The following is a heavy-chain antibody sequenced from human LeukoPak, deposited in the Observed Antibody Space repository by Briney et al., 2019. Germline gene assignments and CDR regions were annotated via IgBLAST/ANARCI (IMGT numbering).Heavy chain of an antibody. J-gene: IGHJ4*02. V-gene: IGHV4-34*01. Sequence: SETLSLTCAVYGGSFSGYYWSWIRQPPGKGLEWIGEINHSGSTNYNPSLKSRVTISVDTSKNQFSLKLSSVTAADTAVYYCARDGRYFDHSLWGQGTLVTVSS. CDR2: INHSGST. D-gene: IGHD3-9*01. CDR3: ARDGRYFDHSL. CDR1: GGSFSGYY.